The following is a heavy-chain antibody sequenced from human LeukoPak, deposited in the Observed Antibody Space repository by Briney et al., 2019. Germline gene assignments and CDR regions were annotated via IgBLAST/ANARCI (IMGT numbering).Heavy chain of an antibody. CDR3: ARVFTQLLWFGETMGGYFDY. CDR2: IKQDGSEK. CDR1: GFIFSSYW. D-gene: IGHD3-10*01. Sequence: PGGSLRLSCAASGFIFSSYWMSWVRQAPGKGLEWVANIKQDGSEKYYVDSVKGRFTISRDNAKNSLYLQMNSLRAEDTAVYYCARVFTQLLWFGETMGGYFDYWGQGTLVTVSS. V-gene: IGHV3-7*01. J-gene: IGHJ4*02.